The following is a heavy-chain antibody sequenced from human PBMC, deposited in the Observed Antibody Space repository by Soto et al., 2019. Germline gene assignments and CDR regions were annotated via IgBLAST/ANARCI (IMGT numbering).Heavy chain of an antibody. Sequence: SGPTLVNPTQTLTLTCTFSGFSLSTTGMAVSWIRQPPGKALEWLALFYWDDDKRYSTSLKSRLTIMKDTSKKQVVLIMTNMDAVDTATYHCAHTTRLATVASGVHYYYMDVWGKGTTVTVSS. D-gene: IGHD4-17*01. CDR1: GFSLSTTGMA. CDR2: FYWDDDK. V-gene: IGHV2-5*08. CDR3: AHTTRLATVASGVHYYYMDV. J-gene: IGHJ6*03.